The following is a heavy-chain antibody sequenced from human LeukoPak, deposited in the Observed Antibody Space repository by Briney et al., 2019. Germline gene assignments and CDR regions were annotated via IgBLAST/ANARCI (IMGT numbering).Heavy chain of an antibody. D-gene: IGHD2-15*01. CDR3: ARDCSGGSCYPSRFGYYYYGMDV. V-gene: IGHV1-18*01. CDR1: GYTFTSYG. Sequence: ASVKVSCKASGYTFTSYGISWVRQAPGQGLEWMGWISAYNGNTNYAQKLRGRVTMTTDTSTSTAYMELSSLRSEDTAVYYCARDCSGGSCYPSRFGYYYYGMDVWGQGTTVTVSS. J-gene: IGHJ6*02. CDR2: ISAYNGNT.